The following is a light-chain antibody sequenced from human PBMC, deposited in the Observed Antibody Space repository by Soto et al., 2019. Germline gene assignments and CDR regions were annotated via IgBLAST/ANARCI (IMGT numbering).Light chain of an antibody. J-gene: IGKJ1*01. CDR2: KAC. CDR1: QSISSW. V-gene: IGKV1-5*03. CDR3: QQYSTYYRT. Sequence: DIQMTQSPSTLSASVGDRVTITCRASQSISSWLAWYQQKPGKAPKLLIYKACSLESGVPSRFSGSGSGTEFTLTISSLQPDDFATYYCQQYSTYYRTFGQGTKVEIK.